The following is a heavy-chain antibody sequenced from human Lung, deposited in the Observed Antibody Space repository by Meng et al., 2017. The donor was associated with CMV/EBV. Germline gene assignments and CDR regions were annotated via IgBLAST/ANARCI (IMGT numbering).Heavy chain of an antibody. CDR3: ATEPGYSSALDN. CDR2: IYSGGNT. J-gene: IGHJ4*02. V-gene: IGHV3-53*01. CDR1: GFIVSTKY. D-gene: IGHD2-15*01. Sequence: GESLKISCAVSGFIVSTKYMSWVRQAPGKGLEWVSTIYSGGNTYSADSVKGRFTISRDNSKNILYLQMKGLTAEDTAVYYCATEPGYSSALDNWGQGTLVTVSS.